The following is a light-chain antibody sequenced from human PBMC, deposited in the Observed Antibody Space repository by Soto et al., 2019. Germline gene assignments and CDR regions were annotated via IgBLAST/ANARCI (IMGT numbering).Light chain of an antibody. CDR1: QSVRSSY. Sequence: IVLTQSPGTLSLSPGERATLSCRASQSVRSSYLAWYQQKPGQAPRLLIYGASSRATGIPDRFTGSGSGTDFTLTISRLEPEDFALYYCQQYAASPLTFGGGAKVEIK. J-gene: IGKJ4*01. CDR3: QQYAASPLT. V-gene: IGKV3-20*01. CDR2: GAS.